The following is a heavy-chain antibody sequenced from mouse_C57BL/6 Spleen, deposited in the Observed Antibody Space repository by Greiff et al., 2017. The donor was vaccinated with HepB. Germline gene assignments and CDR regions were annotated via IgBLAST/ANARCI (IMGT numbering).Heavy chain of an antibody. J-gene: IGHJ2*01. CDR3: ARYYDYFDY. V-gene: IGHV1-82*01. CDR2: IDPGDGDT. Sequence: VQLQESGPELVKPGASVKISCKASGYAFSSSWMNWVKQRPGKGLEWIGRIDPGDGDTNYNGKFKGKATLTADKSSSTAYMQLSSLTSEDSAVYFCARYYDYFDYWGQGTTLTVSS. D-gene: IGHD2-4*01. CDR1: GYAFSSSW.